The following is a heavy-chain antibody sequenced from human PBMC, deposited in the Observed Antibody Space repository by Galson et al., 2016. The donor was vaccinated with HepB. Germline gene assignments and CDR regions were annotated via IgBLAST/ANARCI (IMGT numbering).Heavy chain of an antibody. CDR1: GFSFGSYG. V-gene: IGHV3-30*18. J-gene: IGHJ5*01. Sequence: SLRLSCAASGFSFGSYGMHWLRQAPGKGLEWLAVISYDGGSTYYGGSVKGRFTISRDNSKSTLFLQMDSLRAEDTGFYFCAKDHGDYGDYVPDSWGQGALVTVSS. D-gene: IGHD4-17*01. CDR3: AKDHGDYGDYVPDS. CDR2: ISYDGGST.